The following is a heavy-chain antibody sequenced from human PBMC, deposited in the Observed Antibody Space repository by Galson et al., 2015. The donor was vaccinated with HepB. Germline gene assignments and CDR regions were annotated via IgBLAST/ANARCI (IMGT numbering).Heavy chain of an antibody. J-gene: IGHJ4*02. CDR3: AKDSSGENYDFWSGADY. D-gene: IGHD3-3*01. CDR2: ISYDGSNK. CDR1: EFTFSSYG. V-gene: IGHV3-30*18. Sequence: SLRLSCAASEFTFSSYGMHWVRQAPGKGLEWVAVISYDGSNKYYADSVKGRFTIFRDNSKNTLYLQMNSPRAEDTAVYYCAKDSSGENYDFWSGADYWGQGTLVTVSS.